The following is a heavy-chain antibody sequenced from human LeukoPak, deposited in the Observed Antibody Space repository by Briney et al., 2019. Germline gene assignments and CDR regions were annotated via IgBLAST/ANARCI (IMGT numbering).Heavy chain of an antibody. CDR3: ARMGPVYYFDY. CDR2: IKQDGSEK. CDR1: GFTLSRYW. D-gene: IGHD3-16*01. Sequence: GGSLRLSCAASGFTLSRYWMSWVGEAPGGGLEGVANIKQDGSEKSSLDSVKTRFTISRDNAKNSLYLQMNSLRAEDTAVHYCARMGPVYYFDYWGQGTLVTVSS. J-gene: IGHJ4*02. V-gene: IGHV3-7*01.